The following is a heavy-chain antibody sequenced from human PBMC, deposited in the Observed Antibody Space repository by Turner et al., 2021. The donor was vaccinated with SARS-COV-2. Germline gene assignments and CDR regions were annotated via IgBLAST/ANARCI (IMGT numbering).Heavy chain of an antibody. CDR1: GFTFSTFA. J-gene: IGHJ3*02. CDR2: ISSDGTNK. CDR3: ARDRDCSSTSCYNAFDI. V-gene: IGHV3-30-3*01. Sequence: QVQLVESGGGVVQPGGSLRLSCAASGFTFSTFAMHWVRQAPGKGLEWVVVISSDGTNKYNADSVKGRFTISRDNSKNTLYLQMNSLRTEDTAVYYCARDRDCSSTSCYNAFDIWGQGTMVTVSS. D-gene: IGHD2-2*02.